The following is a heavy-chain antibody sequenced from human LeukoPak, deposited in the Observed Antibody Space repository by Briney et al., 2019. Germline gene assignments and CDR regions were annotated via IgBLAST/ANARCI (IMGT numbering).Heavy chain of an antibody. CDR3: ARGCPITMVRGVITQTLYYFDY. D-gene: IGHD3-10*01. CDR2: ISSSSYI. CDR1: GFTFSSYS. V-gene: IGHV3-21*01. Sequence: GGSLRLSCAASGFTFSSYSMNWVRQAPGKGLEWVSSISSSSYIYYADSVKGRFTISRDNAKNSMYLQMNSLRAEDTAVYYCARGCPITMVRGVITQTLYYFDYWGQGTLVTVSS. J-gene: IGHJ4*02.